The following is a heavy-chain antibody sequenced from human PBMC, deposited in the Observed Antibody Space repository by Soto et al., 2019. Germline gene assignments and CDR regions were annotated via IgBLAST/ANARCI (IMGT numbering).Heavy chain of an antibody. D-gene: IGHD6-13*01. J-gene: IGHJ6*02. CDR2: IYPGDSDT. CDR1: GYSFTSYW. Sequence: GESLKISCKGSGYSFTSYWIGWVRQMPGKGLEWMGIIYPGDSDTRYSPSFQGQVTISADKSISTAYLQWSSLKASDTAMYYCARLGTIAAAGTDYYYYGMDVWGQGTTVTVSS. CDR3: ARLGTIAAAGTDYYYYGMDV. V-gene: IGHV5-51*01.